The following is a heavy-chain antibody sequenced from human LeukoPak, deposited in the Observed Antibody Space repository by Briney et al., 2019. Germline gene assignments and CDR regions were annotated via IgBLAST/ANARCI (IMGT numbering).Heavy chain of an antibody. CDR3: ARDRGYDYLNY. Sequence: PGGSLRLSCAASGFTFSSYSMYWVRQAPGKGLEWVSYISSDSSTIYYADSVKGRFTISRDNGKNSLYLEMNSLRADDTAVYYCARDRGYDYLNYWGQGTLVTVSS. D-gene: IGHD5-12*01. J-gene: IGHJ4*02. V-gene: IGHV3-48*01. CDR1: GFTFSSYS. CDR2: ISSDSSTI.